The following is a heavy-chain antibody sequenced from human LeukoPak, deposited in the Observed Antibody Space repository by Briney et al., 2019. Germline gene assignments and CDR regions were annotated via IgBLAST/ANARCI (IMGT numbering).Heavy chain of an antibody. Sequence: PSETLSLACTVSGGSISSSSHYWGWIRQPPGKGLEWIGSIYYSGSTYYNPSLKSRVTISVDTSKNQFSLKLSSVTAADTAVYYCARWALFSGSNSCYDYWGQGTLVTVSS. CDR3: ARWALFSGSNSCYDY. CDR2: IYYSGST. J-gene: IGHJ4*02. V-gene: IGHV4-39*07. D-gene: IGHD2-2*01. CDR1: GGSISSSSHY.